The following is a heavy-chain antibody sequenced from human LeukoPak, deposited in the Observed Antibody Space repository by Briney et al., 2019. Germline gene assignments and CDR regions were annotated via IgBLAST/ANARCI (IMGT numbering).Heavy chain of an antibody. V-gene: IGHV4-34*01. CDR2: INHSGST. D-gene: IGHD5-18*01. Sequence: SETLSLTCAVYGGSFSGYYWSWIRQPPGKGLEWIGEINHSGSTNYNPSLKSRVTISVDTSENQFSLKLSSVTAADTAVYYCARGRGYSPDWGQGTLVTVSS. J-gene: IGHJ4*02. CDR1: GGSFSGYY. CDR3: ARGRGYSPD.